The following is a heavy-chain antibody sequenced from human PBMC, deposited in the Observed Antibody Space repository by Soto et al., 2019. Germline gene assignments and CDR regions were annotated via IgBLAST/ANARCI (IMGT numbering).Heavy chain of an antibody. Sequence: ASVKVSCTASGYSFTNSAIHWLRQAPGQRLEWMGWINAGSGSAKYSQKFQGRVTITRDTSASTAYMELRSLRSDDTAVYYCARDPPPPDYWGQGTLVTVSS. CDR1: GYSFTNSA. CDR2: INAGSGSA. V-gene: IGHV1-3*01. J-gene: IGHJ4*02. CDR3: ARDPPPPDY.